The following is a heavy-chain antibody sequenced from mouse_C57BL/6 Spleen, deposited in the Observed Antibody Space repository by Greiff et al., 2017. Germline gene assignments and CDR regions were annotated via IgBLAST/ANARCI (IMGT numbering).Heavy chain of an antibody. V-gene: IGHV5-16*01. Sequence: VQLKESEGGLVQPGSSMKLSCTASGFTFSDYYMAWVRQVPEKGLEWVANINYDGSSTYYLDSLKSRFIISRDNAKNILYLQMSSLKSEDTATYYCARDGDPLYSNYGDWYFDVWGTGTTVTVSS. CDR1: GFTFSDYY. J-gene: IGHJ1*03. CDR3: ARDGDPLYSNYGDWYFDV. CDR2: INYDGSST. D-gene: IGHD2-5*01.